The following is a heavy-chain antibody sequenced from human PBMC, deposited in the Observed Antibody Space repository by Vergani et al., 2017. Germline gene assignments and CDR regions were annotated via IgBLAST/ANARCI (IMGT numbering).Heavy chain of an antibody. Sequence: QVQLVQSGDEVKKPGASVKVSCKASGYTFTTYGISWVRQAPGQGLEWMGWINPYNGNTDYAQKLQGRVTMTTDTSTTTAYMELRSLRSDDTAVYYCARHPGSIWTTATIHWFDPWGQGTLVTVSS. D-gene: IGHD4-17*01. J-gene: IGHJ5*02. CDR3: ARHPGSIWTTATIHWFDP. CDR1: GYTFTTYG. V-gene: IGHV1-18*04. CDR2: INPYNGNT.